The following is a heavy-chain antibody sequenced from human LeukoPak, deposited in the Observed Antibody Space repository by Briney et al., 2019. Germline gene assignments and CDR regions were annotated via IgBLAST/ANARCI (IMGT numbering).Heavy chain of an antibody. D-gene: IGHD6-13*01. V-gene: IGHV3-74*01. CDR1: GFTLSSYW. Sequence: GGSLRLSCAASGFTLSSYWMHWVRHAPGKGLVWVSRINSDGSTTNYADSVKGRFTISRDNAKNTLYLQMNSLRAEDTAVYYCARRQYRSSWYYFDYWGQGTLVTVSS. CDR2: INSDGSTT. J-gene: IGHJ4*02. CDR3: ARRQYRSSWYYFDY.